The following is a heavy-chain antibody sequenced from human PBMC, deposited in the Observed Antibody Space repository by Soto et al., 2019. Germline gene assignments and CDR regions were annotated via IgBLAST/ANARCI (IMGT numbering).Heavy chain of an antibody. J-gene: IGHJ6*02. CDR2: MGYNGFT. CDR3: ARQGFGELHGLVDV. Sequence: QVQLQESGPGLVKPSETLSLTCTISGGPMNNYYCSWFRQPRGQGLEWIGYMGYNGFTRYNPSLRSRVAISLDPATNQFSLNLSSVTAADTALYYCARQGFGELHGLVDVWGQGITVTVSS. D-gene: IGHD3-10*01. V-gene: IGHV4-59*08. CDR1: GGPMNNYY.